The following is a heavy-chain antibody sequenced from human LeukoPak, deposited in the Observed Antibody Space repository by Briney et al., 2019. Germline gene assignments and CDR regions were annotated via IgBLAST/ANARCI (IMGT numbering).Heavy chain of an antibody. D-gene: IGHD2-21*02. J-gene: IGHJ1*01. CDR1: GYTFTGYY. CDR3: ARAKLDDCGGVCDQYFQH. CDR2: INPNRGGT. V-gene: IGHV1-2*06. Sequence: GASVTVSCKASGYTFTGYYMHWVRQAPGQGLEWMGLINPNRGGTYFAQSFKGRFTFSRDNSSNTYYMELSSLRSDDTAVYYCARAKLDDCGGVCDQYFQHWGEGTLVSVCS.